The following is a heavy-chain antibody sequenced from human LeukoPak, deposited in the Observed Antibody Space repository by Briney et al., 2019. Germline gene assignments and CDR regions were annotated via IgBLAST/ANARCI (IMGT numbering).Heavy chain of an antibody. CDR1: LYTFINFG. J-gene: IGHJ4*02. CDR2: STANNDNP. D-gene: IGHD2-2*01. CDR3: ARDGTSTDDY. Sequence: GASVRVSSTASLYTFINFGINWVRQAPGQGLEWIAGSTANNDNPNYVQKFQGRFTVTTDSSTSTAYMELRKVRSDDTAAYYCARDGTSTDDYWGQGTLVTVSS. V-gene: IGHV1-18*01.